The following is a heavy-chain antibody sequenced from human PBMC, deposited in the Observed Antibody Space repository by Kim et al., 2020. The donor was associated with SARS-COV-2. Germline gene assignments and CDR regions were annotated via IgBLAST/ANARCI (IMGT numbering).Heavy chain of an antibody. J-gene: IGHJ6*02. V-gene: IGHV3-53*01. CDR2: IYSGGST. CDR3: ASPGAMVTSYYYYGMDV. D-gene: IGHD5-18*01. Sequence: GGSLRLSCAASGFTVSSNYMSWVRQAPGKGLEWVSVIYSGGSTYYADSVKGRFTISRDNSKNTLYLQMNSLRAEDTAVYYCASPGAMVTSYYYYGMDVWGQGTTVTVSS. CDR1: GFTVSSNY.